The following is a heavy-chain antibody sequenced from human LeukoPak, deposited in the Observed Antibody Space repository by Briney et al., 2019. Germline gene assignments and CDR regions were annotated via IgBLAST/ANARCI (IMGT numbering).Heavy chain of an antibody. Sequence: ASVKVSCKASGYTFTSYGISWVRQASGQGLEWIGWISAYNGNTNYAQKLQGRVTMTTDTSTSTAYMELRSLRSDDTAVYYCARGPASSRDYYYYGMDVWGQGTTVTVSS. J-gene: IGHJ6*02. CDR2: ISAYNGNT. CDR3: ARGPASSRDYYYYGMDV. V-gene: IGHV1-18*01. D-gene: IGHD6-13*01. CDR1: GYTFTSYG.